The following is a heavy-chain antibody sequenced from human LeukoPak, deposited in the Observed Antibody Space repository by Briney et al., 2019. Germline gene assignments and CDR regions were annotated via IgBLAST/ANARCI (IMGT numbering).Heavy chain of an antibody. Sequence: GRSLRLSCAASGFTFSSYAMHWVRQAPGKGLEWVAVISYDGSNKYYADSVKGRFTISRDNSKNTLYLQMNSLRAEDTAVYYCARSPRWGSYYHGIFDYWGQGTLVTVSS. V-gene: IGHV3-30*04. CDR3: ARSPRWGSYYHGIFDY. D-gene: IGHD3-16*01. J-gene: IGHJ4*02. CDR1: GFTFSSYA. CDR2: ISYDGSNK.